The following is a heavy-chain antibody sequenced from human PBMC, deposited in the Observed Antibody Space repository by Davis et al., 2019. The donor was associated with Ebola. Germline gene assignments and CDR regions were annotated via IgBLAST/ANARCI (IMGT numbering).Heavy chain of an antibody. CDR3: ARWGGILTGPSSGDY. V-gene: IGHV5-51*01. J-gene: IGHJ4*02. CDR1: GYSFTSYW. Sequence: PGGSLRLSCKGSGYSFTSYWIGWVLQMPGKGLEWMGIIYPGDSDTRYSPSFQGQVTISADKSISTAYLQWSSLKASDTAMYYCARWGGILTGPSSGDYWGQGTLVTVSS. CDR2: IYPGDSDT. D-gene: IGHD3-9*01.